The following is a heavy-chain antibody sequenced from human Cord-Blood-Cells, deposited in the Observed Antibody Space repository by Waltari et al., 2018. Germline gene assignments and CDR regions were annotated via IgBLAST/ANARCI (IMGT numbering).Heavy chain of an antibody. CDR1: GGSFSGYY. CDR2: INHSGST. Sequence: QVQLQQWGAGLLKPSETLSLTCAVYGGSFSGYYWSWIRQPPGKGLEWIGEINHSGSTKYSASLRRRVTISVDTSKNQFSRKLSAVTAADTAVYYCARGPNYSNYWFDPWGQGTLVTVSS. V-gene: IGHV4-34*01. D-gene: IGHD4-4*01. J-gene: IGHJ5*02. CDR3: ARGPNYSNYWFDP.